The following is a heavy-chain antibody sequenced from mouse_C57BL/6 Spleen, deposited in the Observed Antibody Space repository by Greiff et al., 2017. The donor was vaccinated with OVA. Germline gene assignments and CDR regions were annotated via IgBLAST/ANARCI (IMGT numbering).Heavy chain of an antibody. CDR1: GYTFTSYW. V-gene: IGHV1-52*01. CDR3: ARDYNGSSDY. Sequence: QVQLQQPGAELVRPGSSVKLSCKASGYTFTSYWMHWVKQRPIQGLEWIGNIDPSDSDTHYNQKFKDKATLTVDKSSSPAYMQLISLTSEDSAVYYGARDYNGSSDYWGKGTTLTVSS. CDR2: IDPSDSDT. J-gene: IGHJ2*01. D-gene: IGHD1-1*01.